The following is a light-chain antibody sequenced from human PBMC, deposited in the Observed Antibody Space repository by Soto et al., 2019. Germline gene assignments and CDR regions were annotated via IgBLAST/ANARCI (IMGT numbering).Light chain of an antibody. J-gene: IGLJ2*01. Sequence: QSALTQPASVSGSPGQSITISCTGTSRDVGGYNYVSWYQQHPDKAPKLMIYEVSNRPSGVSNRCSGSKSGNTASLTISGLQAEEEADYYCSSYTSSSTPVFGGGTKLTVL. CDR1: SRDVGGYNY. V-gene: IGLV2-14*01. CDR3: SSYTSSSTPV. CDR2: EVS.